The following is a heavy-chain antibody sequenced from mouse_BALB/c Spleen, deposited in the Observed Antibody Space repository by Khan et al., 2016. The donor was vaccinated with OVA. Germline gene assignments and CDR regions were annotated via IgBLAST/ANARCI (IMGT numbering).Heavy chain of an antibody. CDR1: GFSLSRYN. D-gene: IGHD2-14*01. J-gene: IGHJ4*01. V-gene: IGHV2-6-4*01. CDR3: ARAYYRYDGYYAMDY. CDR2: IWGGGGT. Sequence: QMQLEESGPGLVAPSQSLSITCTVSGFSLSRYNIHWVRQPPGKGLEWLGMIWGGGGTDYNSTLKIRLSISKDNSKSQVFVKMNSLQTDDTAMYYCARAYYRYDGYYAMDYWGQGTSVTVSS.